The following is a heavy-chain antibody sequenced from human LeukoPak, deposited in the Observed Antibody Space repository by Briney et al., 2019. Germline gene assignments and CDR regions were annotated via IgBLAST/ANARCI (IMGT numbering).Heavy chain of an antibody. V-gene: IGHV3-69-1*01. Sequence: GGSLRLSCAASGFTFSAYSMNWVRQAPGKGLEWVSSITSGDFVYFADSLKGRFTISRDNGKSSLYLHMNSLRAEDTAVYYCARGGFNMVRGVIIPSNSYFYYMDIWGKGTTVTVSS. D-gene: IGHD3-10*01. CDR2: ITSGDFV. CDR1: GFTFSAYS. CDR3: ARGGFNMVRGVIIPSNSYFYYMDI. J-gene: IGHJ6*03.